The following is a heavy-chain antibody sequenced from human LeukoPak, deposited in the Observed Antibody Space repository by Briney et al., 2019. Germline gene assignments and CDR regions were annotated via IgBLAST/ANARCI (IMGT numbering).Heavy chain of an antibody. CDR1: GFTFSSYA. D-gene: IGHD3-22*01. CDR2: IKQDGSEK. Sequence: PGGCLRLSCAASGFTFSSYAMSWVRQAPGKGLEWVANIKQDGSEKYYVDSVKGRFTISRDNAKNSLYLQMNSLRAEDTAVYYCARGREYYYDSSGRNWFDPWGQGTLVTVSS. CDR3: ARGREYYYDSSGRNWFDP. V-gene: IGHV3-7*01. J-gene: IGHJ5*02.